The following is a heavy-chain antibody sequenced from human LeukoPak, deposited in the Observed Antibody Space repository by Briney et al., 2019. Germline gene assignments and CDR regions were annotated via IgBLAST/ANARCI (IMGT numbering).Heavy chain of an antibody. CDR3: ARGYSSSWNYFDY. CDR1: GXSISNYW. CDR2: VFDSGGT. J-gene: IGHJ4*02. D-gene: IGHD6-13*01. V-gene: IGHV4-59*01. Sequence: PSETLSLTCTVSGXSISNYWWSWTRQPPGKGLEWIGYVFDSGGTNYNPSLKSRVTISVDTSKTQFSLKLSSVTAADTAVYYCARGYSSSWNYFDYWGQGTLVTVSS.